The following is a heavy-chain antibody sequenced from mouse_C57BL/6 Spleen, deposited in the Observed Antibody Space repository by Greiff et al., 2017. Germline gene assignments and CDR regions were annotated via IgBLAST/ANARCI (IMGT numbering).Heavy chain of an antibody. V-gene: IGHV1-55*01. CDR2: IYPGSGST. D-gene: IGHD2-4*01. J-gene: IGHJ4*01. CDR1: GYTFTSYW. Sequence: VQLQQPGAELVKPGASVKMSCKASGYTFTSYWITWVKQRPGQGLEWIGDIYPGSGSTNYNEKFKSKATLTVDTSSSTAYMQLSSLTSEDSAVYYCARWYDYDGYYAMDYWGQGTSVTVSS. CDR3: ARWYDYDGYYAMDY.